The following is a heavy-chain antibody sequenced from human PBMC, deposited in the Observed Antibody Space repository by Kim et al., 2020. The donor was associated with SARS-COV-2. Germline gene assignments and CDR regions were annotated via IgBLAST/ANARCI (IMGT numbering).Heavy chain of an antibody. J-gene: IGHJ6*02. CDR3: ARGFRYYYGMDV. V-gene: IGHV3-21*01. Sequence: YADSVKGRFTISRDNAKNSLYLQMNSLRAEDTAVYYCARGFRYYYGMDVWGQGTTVTVSS. D-gene: IGHD3-10*01.